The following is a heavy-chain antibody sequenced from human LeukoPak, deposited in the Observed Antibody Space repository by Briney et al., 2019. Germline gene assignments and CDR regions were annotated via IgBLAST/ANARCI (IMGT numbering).Heavy chain of an antibody. CDR2: ISSSGSTI. V-gene: IGHV3-48*04. CDR3: ARTRAAYAFDI. D-gene: IGHD6-13*01. CDR1: GFSFSNYG. J-gene: IGHJ3*02. Sequence: PGGSLRLSCAATGFSFSNYGMHWVRQAPGKGLEWVSYISSSGSTIYYADSVKGRFTISRDNAKNSLYLQMNSLRAEDTAVYYCARTRAAYAFDIWGQGTMVTVPS.